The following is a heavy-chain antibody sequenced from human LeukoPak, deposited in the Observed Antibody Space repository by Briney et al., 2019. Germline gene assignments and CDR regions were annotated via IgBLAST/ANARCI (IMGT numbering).Heavy chain of an antibody. CDR2: INPSGANT. CDR3: AKNAVVVAATYYFDY. J-gene: IGHJ4*02. D-gene: IGHD2-15*01. Sequence: GGSLRLSCAASGFTFSNYVMSRVRQAPGKGLEWISTINPSGANTYYAASVRGRLTISRDNSKDSLHLQMNGLRADDTAIYYCAKNAVVVAATYYFDYWGQGTLVTVSS. V-gene: IGHV3-23*01. CDR1: GFTFSNYV.